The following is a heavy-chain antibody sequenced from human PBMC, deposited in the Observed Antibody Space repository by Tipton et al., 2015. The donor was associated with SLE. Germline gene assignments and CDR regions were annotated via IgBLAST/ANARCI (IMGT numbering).Heavy chain of an antibody. V-gene: IGHV4-59*01. CDR2: IYTSGST. CDR1: GGSISSYY. CDR3: ARDHLDV. Sequence: TLSLTCTVSGGSISSYYWSWIRQPPGKGLEWIGYIYTSGSTNYNPSLKSRATISVDTSKNQFSLKLSSVTAADTAVYYCARDHLDVWGQGTTVTVSS. J-gene: IGHJ6*02.